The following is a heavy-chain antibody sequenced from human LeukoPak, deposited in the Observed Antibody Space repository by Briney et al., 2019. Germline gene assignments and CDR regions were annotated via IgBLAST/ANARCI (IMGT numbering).Heavy chain of an antibody. V-gene: IGHV4-39*01. CDR1: GGSISSSSYY. J-gene: IGHJ4*02. D-gene: IGHD6-19*01. CDR3: ARRNLGWYYFDY. Sequence: SETLSLTCTVSGGSISSSSYYWGWTRQPPGKGLEWIGSISYSGSTYYNPSLKSRVTISVDTSKNQFSLKLSSVTAADTAVYYCARRNLGWYYFDYWGLGTLVTVSS. CDR2: ISYSGST.